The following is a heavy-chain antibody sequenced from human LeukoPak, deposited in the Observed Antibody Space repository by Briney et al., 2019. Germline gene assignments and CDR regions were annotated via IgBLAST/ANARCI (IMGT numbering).Heavy chain of an antibody. CDR3: ARILARQFTSFSDSSPYTYYYMDV. D-gene: IGHD2/OR15-2a*01. CDR1: GFTFSSYS. Sequence: GSLRLSCAASGFTFSSYSMNWVRQPPGKGLEWIATIHYSGSTYYNPSLKSRVTISVDTSQNQFSLRLSSLTAADTAVYYCARILARQFTSFSDSSPYTYYYMDVWGKGTAVTVSS. CDR2: IHYSGST. J-gene: IGHJ6*03. V-gene: IGHV4-55*09.